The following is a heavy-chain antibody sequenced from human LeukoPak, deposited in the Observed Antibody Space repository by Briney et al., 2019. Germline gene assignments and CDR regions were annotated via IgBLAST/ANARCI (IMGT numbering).Heavy chain of an antibody. Sequence: PSETLSLTCTVSAGSVSSGSYYWSWIRQPAGRGLEWIGRIYTSGSTNYNPSLKSRVTISVDTSKNQFSLKLSSVTAADTAVYYCARIRSRKWGFDYWGQGTLVTVSS. D-gene: IGHD1-26*01. J-gene: IGHJ4*02. CDR3: ARIRSRKWGFDY. CDR2: IYTSGST. CDR1: AGSVSSGSYY. V-gene: IGHV4-61*02.